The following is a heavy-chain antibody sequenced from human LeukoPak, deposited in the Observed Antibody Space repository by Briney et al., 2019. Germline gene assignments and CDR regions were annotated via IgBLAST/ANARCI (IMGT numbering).Heavy chain of an antibody. CDR2: IYYSGST. CDR3: ARRNGYPFDV. V-gene: IGHV4-28*01. D-gene: IGHD6-13*01. Sequence: KPSDTLSLTCAVSGYSITSSNWWGWIPQPPWQGLEWIGYIYYSGSTYYNPSLKSRVTMSVDTSKNQFSLKLSSVTAVDTALYYCARRNGYPFDVWGLGTMVTVSS. J-gene: IGHJ3*01. CDR1: GYSITSSNW.